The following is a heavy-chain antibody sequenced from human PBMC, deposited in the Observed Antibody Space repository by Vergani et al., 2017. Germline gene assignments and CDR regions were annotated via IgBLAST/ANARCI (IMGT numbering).Heavy chain of an antibody. CDR3: ARGRAPRAYYYYYYMDV. CDR1: GAAIKDFY. J-gene: IGHJ6*03. V-gene: IGHV4-59*01. CDR2: VYYTGST. D-gene: IGHD3-10*01. Sequence: QVQLQESGPGLVKPSETLSLTCTVSGAAIKDFYWSWFRQPPGKGMEWIGYVYYTGSTTYNPSLKSRVTISVDTSNNQFSLRMTSLTAADTAIYYCARGRAPRAYYYYYYMDVWGKGTTVTVSS.